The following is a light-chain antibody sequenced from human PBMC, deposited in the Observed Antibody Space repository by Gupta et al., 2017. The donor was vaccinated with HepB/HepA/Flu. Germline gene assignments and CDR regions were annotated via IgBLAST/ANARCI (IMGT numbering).Light chain of an antibody. V-gene: IGLV1-40*01. CDR1: SSNIGAGYD. J-gene: IGLJ3*02. Sequence: QSVLTQPPSVSGAPGQRVTISCTGSSSNIGAGYDVHWYQQLPATAPKLLSYDNSNRPSGVPDRFSGSKSGTSASLAITGLQAEDEADYNCQSYDSSLSGWVFGGGTKLTVL. CDR2: DNS. CDR3: QSYDSSLSGWV.